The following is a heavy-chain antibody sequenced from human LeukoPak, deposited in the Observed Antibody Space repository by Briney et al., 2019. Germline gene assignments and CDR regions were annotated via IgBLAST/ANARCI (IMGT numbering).Heavy chain of an antibody. CDR2: INSDGSTT. V-gene: IGHV3-74*01. Sequence: PGGSLRLSCAASGFTFSTYWMDWVRQAPGKGLVWVSHINSDGSTTTYADSVKGRFTISRDNAKNTLYLQMNSLRAEDTAVYYCARDLLVTNWFDPWGQGTLVTVSS. CDR1: GFTFSTYW. J-gene: IGHJ5*02. D-gene: IGHD1-26*01. CDR3: ARDLLVTNWFDP.